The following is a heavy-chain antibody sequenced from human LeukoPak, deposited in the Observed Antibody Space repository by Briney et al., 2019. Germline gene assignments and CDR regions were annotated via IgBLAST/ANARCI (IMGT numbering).Heavy chain of an antibody. V-gene: IGHV3-7*03. D-gene: IGHD3/OR15-3a*01. CDR2: IKQDGSET. CDR3: ATSYDMGWLIGY. J-gene: IGHJ4*02. CDR1: GLTFRNTW. Sequence: PGGSLRLSCAASGLTFRNTWMNWVRQAPGQGLEWVANIKQDGSETFYSAAVKGRFTISRDNAKNSLYLQMNTLRAEDTALYYCATSYDMGWLIGYWGQGTLVTVSS.